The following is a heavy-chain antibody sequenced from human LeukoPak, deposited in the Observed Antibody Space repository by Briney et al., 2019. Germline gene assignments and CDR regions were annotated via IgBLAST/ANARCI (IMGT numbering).Heavy chain of an antibody. D-gene: IGHD5-24*01. J-gene: IGHJ6*04. CDR1: GGSISSSSYY. CDR2: IYYSGST. CDR3: AAEGGYKEDV. Sequence: SETLSLTCTVSGGSISSSSYYWGWIRQPPGKGLEWIGSIYYSGSTYYNPSLKSRVTISVDTSKNQFSLKLSSVTAADTAVYYCAAEGGYKEDVWGKGTTVTVSS. V-gene: IGHV4-39*07.